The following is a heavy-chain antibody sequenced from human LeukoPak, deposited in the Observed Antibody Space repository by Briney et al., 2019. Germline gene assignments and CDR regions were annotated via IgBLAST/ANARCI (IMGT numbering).Heavy chain of an antibody. J-gene: IGHJ4*02. CDR3: AKDLRMSDYVPYYFDY. CDR2: ISGSGSST. V-gene: IGHV3-23*01. Sequence: PGGSLRLSCAASGFTFSSYAMSWVRQAPGKGLEWVSSISGSGSSTYYADSVKGRFTISRDNSKNTLYLQMHSLRAEDTAVYYCAKDLRMSDYVPYYFDYWGQETLVTVSS. D-gene: IGHD4-17*01. CDR1: GFTFSSYA.